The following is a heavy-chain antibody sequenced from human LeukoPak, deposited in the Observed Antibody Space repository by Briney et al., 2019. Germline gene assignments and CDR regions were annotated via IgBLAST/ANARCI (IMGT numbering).Heavy chain of an antibody. CDR3: ARDIQLST. D-gene: IGHD5-24*01. Sequence: PGGSLRLSCAASGFTFSDSVMTWVRQAPGKGLDWVSLISFSGANSYYADSVKGRFTISRDNSKDTLFLQMNSLRAEDTAIYYCARDIQLSTWGLGTMVTVSS. J-gene: IGHJ3*01. CDR2: ISFSGANS. CDR1: GFTFSDSV. V-gene: IGHV3-23*01.